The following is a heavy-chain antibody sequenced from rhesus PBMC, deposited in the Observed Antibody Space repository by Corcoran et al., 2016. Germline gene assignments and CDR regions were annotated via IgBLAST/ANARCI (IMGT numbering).Heavy chain of an antibody. CDR2: ISMVISYI. CDR1: GFTFSDYY. V-gene: IGHV3S4*01. Sequence: EVQLVESGGGLVQPGGSLRLSCAASGFTFSDYYMSWVRQAPGKGLEWVSSISMVISYIYYADSVKGRFTSSRDNAKNSLSLQMNSLKTEDTAVYYCTSGVGPEYFEFWGQGALVTVSS. D-gene: IGHD2-15*01. J-gene: IGHJ1*01. CDR3: TSGVGPEYFEF.